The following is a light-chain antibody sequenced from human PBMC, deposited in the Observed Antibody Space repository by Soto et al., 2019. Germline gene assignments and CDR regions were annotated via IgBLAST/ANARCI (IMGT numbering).Light chain of an antibody. J-gene: IGLJ2*01. CDR3: CSYAGDYSLV. Sequence: QSALTQPRSMSGSPGQSVTISCSGTGSDIGSYDLVAWYQQHPDKAPKLIIYDVRKRPSGVPDRFSGSKSDSTASLTISGLQAEDEADYYCCSYAGDYSLVFGGGTKLTVL. CDR2: DVR. V-gene: IGLV2-11*01. CDR1: GSDIGSYDL.